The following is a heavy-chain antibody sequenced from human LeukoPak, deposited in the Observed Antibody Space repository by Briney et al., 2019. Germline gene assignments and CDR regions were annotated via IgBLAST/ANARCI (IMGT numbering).Heavy chain of an antibody. V-gene: IGHV3-30-3*01. CDR3: ARDARGAYCGGDCSPYFDY. CDR1: GFTFSSYA. J-gene: IGHJ4*02. D-gene: IGHD2-21*02. Sequence: GGSLRLSCAASGFTFSSYAMHWVRQAPGKGLEWVAVISYDGSNKYYADSVKGRFTISRDNSKNTLYLQMNSLRAEDTAVYYCARDARGAYCGGDCSPYFDYWGQGTLVTASS. CDR2: ISYDGSNK.